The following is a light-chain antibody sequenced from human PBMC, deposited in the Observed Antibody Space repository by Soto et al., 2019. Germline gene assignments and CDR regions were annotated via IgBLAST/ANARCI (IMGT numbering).Light chain of an antibody. CDR2: AAS. CDR3: QHYNNWPSIT. V-gene: IGKV1-39*01. J-gene: IGKJ5*01. Sequence: DIQMTQSPSSLSASVGDRVTITCRASQSISSYLNWYQQKPGKAPKLLIYAASSLQSGVPSRFSGSGSGTDFTLTISSLQSEDFAVYYCQHYNNWPSITFGQGTRLEIK. CDR1: QSISSY.